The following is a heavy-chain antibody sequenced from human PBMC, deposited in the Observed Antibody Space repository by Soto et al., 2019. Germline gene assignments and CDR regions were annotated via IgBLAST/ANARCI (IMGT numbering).Heavy chain of an antibody. J-gene: IGHJ4*02. Sequence: QVQLVESGGGVVQPGRSLRLSCAASGFTFSSYGMHWVRQAPGKGLEWVAVIWYDGSNKYYADSVKGRFTISRDNSKNTLDLQMNSLRAEDTAVYYCAREAGIAVAALGYWGQGTLVTVSS. CDR1: GFTFSSYG. V-gene: IGHV3-33*01. CDR2: IWYDGSNK. D-gene: IGHD6-19*01. CDR3: AREAGIAVAALGY.